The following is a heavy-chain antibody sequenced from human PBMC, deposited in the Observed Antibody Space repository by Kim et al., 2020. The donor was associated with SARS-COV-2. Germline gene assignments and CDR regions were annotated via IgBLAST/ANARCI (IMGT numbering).Heavy chain of an antibody. CDR2: VCCDGGSR. CDR3: TSIFEY. CDR1: GFTFTNYW. Sequence: GGSLRLSCAASGFTFTNYWIHWVRQIPGKGPVWVSAVCCDGGSRYYADSVKGRFTTSRDNANNIVYLQMNSLRVDDTAIYYCTSIFEYWVQGALYTYSS. J-gene: IGHJ4*02. D-gene: IGHD3-3*02. V-gene: IGHV3-74*01.